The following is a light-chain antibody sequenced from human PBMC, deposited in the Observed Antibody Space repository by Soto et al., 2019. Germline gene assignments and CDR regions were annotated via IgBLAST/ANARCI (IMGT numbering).Light chain of an antibody. CDR3: QQYNGYSS. CDR2: KAS. Sequence: DIQMTQSPSTLSASVGDRVTITCRVSQSISSWLAWYQQKPGKAPKLLIYKASSLESGVPSRFSGSGSGTEFTLTISSLQPDDFATYYCQQYNGYSSFGGGTKVEIK. J-gene: IGKJ4*01. CDR1: QSISSW. V-gene: IGKV1-5*03.